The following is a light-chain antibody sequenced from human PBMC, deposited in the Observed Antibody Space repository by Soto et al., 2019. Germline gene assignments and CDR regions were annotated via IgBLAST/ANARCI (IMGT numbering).Light chain of an antibody. CDR3: NSYTSTNTYV. CDR2: EVT. J-gene: IGLJ1*01. CDR1: NTDVGSYNY. Sequence: PGQSITIACTGTNTDVGSYNYVSWYQQHPMKAPKLIIYEVTKRPSGVSARFSGSKSANTASLTISGLQAEDEADYYCNSYTSTNTYVFGTGTKVTVL. V-gene: IGLV2-14*01.